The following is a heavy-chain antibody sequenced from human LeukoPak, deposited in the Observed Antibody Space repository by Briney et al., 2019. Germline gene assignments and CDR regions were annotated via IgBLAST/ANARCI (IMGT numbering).Heavy chain of an antibody. J-gene: IGHJ6*03. V-gene: IGHV4-34*01. D-gene: IGHD6-19*01. Sequence: SEALSLTCAVYGGSFSGYYWSWIRQPPGKGLEWIGEINHSGSTNSNPSLKSRVTISVDTSKNQFSLKLSSVTAADTAVYYCARCSGWRYYYMDVWGKGTTVTVSS. CDR3: ARCSGWRYYYMDV. CDR1: GGSFSGYY. CDR2: INHSGST.